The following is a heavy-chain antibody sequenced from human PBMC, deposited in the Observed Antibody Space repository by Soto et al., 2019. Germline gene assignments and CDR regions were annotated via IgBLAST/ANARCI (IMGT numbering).Heavy chain of an antibody. V-gene: IGHV3-74*01. J-gene: IGHJ5*02. Sequence: GALRLYCAASVLTFNRYWMHWVRHAPGKGLVWVSHINTDGSNTNYADSVKGRFTISRDNAKSTLFLQMNSLRGEDTAVYYCAREFCSGGNCYTYYFDPWGQGIPVTVSS. D-gene: IGHD2-15*01. CDR2: INTDGSNT. CDR1: VLTFNRYW. CDR3: AREFCSGGNCYTYYFDP.